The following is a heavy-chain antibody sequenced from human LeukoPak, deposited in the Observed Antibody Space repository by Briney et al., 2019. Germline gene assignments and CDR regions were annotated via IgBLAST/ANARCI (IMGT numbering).Heavy chain of an antibody. Sequence: PGGSLRLSCAASGFTFSSYAMNWVRQAPGRGLEWVSGLSGSGGTTYYTDPVKGRFTISRDNSKNTLYLQMNSLRAEDTAVYYCANGNRCTSPNCLGYYYFYMDVWGKGTTVTVSS. V-gene: IGHV3-23*01. CDR2: LSGSGGTT. J-gene: IGHJ6*03. CDR1: GFTFSSYA. D-gene: IGHD2-8*01. CDR3: ANGNRCTSPNCLGYYYFYMDV.